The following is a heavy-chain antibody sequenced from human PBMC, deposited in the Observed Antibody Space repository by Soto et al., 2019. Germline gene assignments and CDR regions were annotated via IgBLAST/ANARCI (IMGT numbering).Heavy chain of an antibody. D-gene: IGHD3-22*01. CDR2: INQDGSDK. CDR3: ARMVRNNYEGSVFWFY. Sequence: SLRLSCAASGFTFSNYWMSLVRQAPGKGLEWVANINQDGSDKDYVDSVKGRFTISRDNAKNSLYLQMDSLRAEDTAVYYCARMVRNNYEGSVFWFYWGQGTRVTVPS. J-gene: IGHJ4*02. V-gene: IGHV3-7*01. CDR1: GFTFSNYW.